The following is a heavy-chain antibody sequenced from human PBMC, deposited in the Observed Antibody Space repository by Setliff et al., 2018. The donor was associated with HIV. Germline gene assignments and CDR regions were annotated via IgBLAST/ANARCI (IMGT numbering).Heavy chain of an antibody. D-gene: IGHD1-1*01. J-gene: IGHJ4*02. CDR2: ISYSGST. V-gene: IGHV4-59*01. Sequence: KTSETLSLTCTVSGGSISSYYWSWIRQPPGKGLEWIGYISYSGSTNYNPSLKSRVTILVDTSKNHFSLKLTSVTAADTAVYYCARGPTRFYFDYWGQGTLVTV. CDR1: GGSISSYY. CDR3: ARGPTRFYFDY.